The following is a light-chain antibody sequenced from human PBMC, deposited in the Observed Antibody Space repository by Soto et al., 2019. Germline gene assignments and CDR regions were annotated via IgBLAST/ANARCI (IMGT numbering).Light chain of an antibody. CDR3: QQYGSSPPT. CDR2: GAS. CDR1: QSVGHN. V-gene: IGKV3-20*01. Sequence: EIVMTQSPANLSVSPGERVTLSCRASQSVGHNLAWYQHKAGQSPRLLIYGASSRATGTPDRFSGSGSGTDFTLTINRLEPEDFALYYCQQYGSSPPTFGQGTKVDIK. J-gene: IGKJ1*01.